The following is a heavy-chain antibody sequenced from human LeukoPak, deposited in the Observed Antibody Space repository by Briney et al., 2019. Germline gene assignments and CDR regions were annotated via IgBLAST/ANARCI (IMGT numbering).Heavy chain of an antibody. J-gene: IGHJ6*02. V-gene: IGHV3-21*01. D-gene: IGHD2-15*01. CDR2: ISSSSSYI. CDR1: GFTFSSYS. Sequence: GGSLRLSCAASGFTFSSYSMNWVRQAPGKGLEWVSSISSSSSYIYYADSVKGRFTISRDNAKNPLYLQMNSLRAEDTAVYYCARAVVVVAATAYYYYGMDVWGQGTTVTVSS. CDR3: ARAVVVVAATAYYYYGMDV.